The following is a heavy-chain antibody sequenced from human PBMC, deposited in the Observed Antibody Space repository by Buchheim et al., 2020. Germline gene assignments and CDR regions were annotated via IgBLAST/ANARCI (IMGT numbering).Heavy chain of an antibody. J-gene: IGHJ6*03. V-gene: IGHV3-23*01. CDR2: INGDDSRT. CDR1: GFTFSSYA. CDR3: AKDQSRYYYHYMDV. Sequence: EVQLLESGGGLVQPGWSLRLSCAASGFTFSSYAMTWVRQAPGKGLEWVSSINGDDSRTYYADSEKGRFTISRDNSRNTVSLQMNSLRAEDTAVYYCAKDQSRYYYHYMDVWGKGTT. D-gene: IGHD2-2*01.